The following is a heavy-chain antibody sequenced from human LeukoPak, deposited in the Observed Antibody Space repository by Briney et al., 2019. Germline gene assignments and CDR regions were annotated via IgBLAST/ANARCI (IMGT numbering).Heavy chain of an antibody. CDR3: AKMPYYYDSSGYYNFDY. CDR1: GFTFSSYA. D-gene: IGHD3-22*01. J-gene: IGHJ4*02. CDR2: ISGSGGST. Sequence: GGSLRLSCAASGFTFSSYAMSWVRQAPGKGLEWVSAISGSGGSTYYADSVKGRFTISRDNSKNTLYLQMNSLRAEDTAVYYCAKMPYYYDSSGYYNFDYWGQGTLVTVSS. V-gene: IGHV3-23*01.